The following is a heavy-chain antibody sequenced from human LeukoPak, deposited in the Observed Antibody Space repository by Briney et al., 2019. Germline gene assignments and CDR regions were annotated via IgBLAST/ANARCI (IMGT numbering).Heavy chain of an antibody. CDR1: GYTFTSYG. V-gene: IGHV1-18*01. Sequence: ASVKVSCKASGYTFTSYGINWVRQAPGQGLEWMGWISAYNGHTNYAQKLQGRATLTTDTSTSTAYMELRSLRSEDTAVYYCARAGGYCGRISCPYYFDYWGQGSLVAVSS. D-gene: IGHD2-15*01. CDR2: ISAYNGHT. CDR3: ARAGGYCGRISCPYYFDY. J-gene: IGHJ4*02.